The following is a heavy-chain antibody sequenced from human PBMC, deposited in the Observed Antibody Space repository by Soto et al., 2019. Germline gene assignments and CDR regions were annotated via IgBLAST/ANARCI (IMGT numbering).Heavy chain of an antibody. V-gene: IGHV1-18*01. J-gene: IGHJ4*02. Sequence: QVHLVQSGAEVKKPGASVKVSCKASGYTFTSYGITWVRQAPGQGLEWMGWISAHNGNTDYAQKLQGRVIVTRDTSTSTDYRELRSLISDDTAVYYCARGRYGDYWGQGDLVTVSS. CDR3: ARGRYGDY. D-gene: IGHD1-1*01. CDR2: ISAHNGNT. CDR1: GYTFTSYG.